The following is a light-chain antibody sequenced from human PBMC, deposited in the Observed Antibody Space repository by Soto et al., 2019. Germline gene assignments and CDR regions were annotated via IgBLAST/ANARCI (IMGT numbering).Light chain of an antibody. CDR1: SSNIGNNY. Sequence: QSVLTQPPSASGTPGQRVTISCSGSSSNIGNNYLYWYQQLPGTAPKLLIYSNNQRPSGVPDRFSGSKSGTSGSLAISGLRSADEADYYCAAWDDSLSGPVFGGGTKVTVL. V-gene: IGLV1-47*02. CDR3: AAWDDSLSGPV. CDR2: SNN. J-gene: IGLJ3*02.